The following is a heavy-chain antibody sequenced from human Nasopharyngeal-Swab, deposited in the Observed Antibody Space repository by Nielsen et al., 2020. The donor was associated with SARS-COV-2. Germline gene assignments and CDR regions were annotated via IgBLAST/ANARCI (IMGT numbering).Heavy chain of an antibody. CDR2: TYHSGST. Sequence: SETLSLTCAVSGGSNSSGGYSWSWIRQPPGKGLEWIGYTYHSGSTYYNPSLKSRVTISVDRSKNQFSLKLSSVTAADTAVYYCARQVLAVAGPPGLFDYWGQGTLVTVSS. CDR1: GGSNSSGGYS. CDR3: ARQVLAVAGPPGLFDY. V-gene: IGHV4-30-2*01. J-gene: IGHJ4*02. D-gene: IGHD6-19*01.